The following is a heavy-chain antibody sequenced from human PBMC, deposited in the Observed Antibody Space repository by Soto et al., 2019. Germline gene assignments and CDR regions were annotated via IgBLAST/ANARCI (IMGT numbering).Heavy chain of an antibody. Sequence: QVQLVQSGAEVKKPGSSVKVSCKASGGTFSSYAISWVRQASGQGLEWMGGIIPIFGTANYAQKFQGRVTITADESTSTAYMELSSLRSEDTAVYYCTLITGTWLDYYYYGMDVWGQGTTVTLCS. CDR2: IIPIFGTA. CDR3: TLITGTWLDYYYYGMDV. J-gene: IGHJ6*02. V-gene: IGHV1-69*01. D-gene: IGHD1-20*01. CDR1: GGTFSSYA.